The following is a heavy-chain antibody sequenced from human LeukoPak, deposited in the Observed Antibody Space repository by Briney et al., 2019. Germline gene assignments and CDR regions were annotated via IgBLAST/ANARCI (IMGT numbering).Heavy chain of an antibody. Sequence: GASVKVPCKASGYTFTGYYMHWVRQAPGQGLEWMGWINPNSGAADSGQKFQGRVTMTRDTSINTVYMTLKRLRYDDTAVYYCARGPLEYCSGGSCYSGRNWFDPWGQGTLVTVSS. J-gene: IGHJ5*02. D-gene: IGHD2-15*01. V-gene: IGHV1-2*02. CDR2: INPNSGAA. CDR3: ARGPLEYCSGGSCYSGRNWFDP. CDR1: GYTFTGYY.